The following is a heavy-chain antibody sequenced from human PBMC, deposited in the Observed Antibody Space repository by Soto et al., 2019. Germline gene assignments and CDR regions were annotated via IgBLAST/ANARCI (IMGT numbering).Heavy chain of an antibody. Sequence: QLQLQESGPGLVKPSETLSLTCTVSGGSISSSSYYWGWIRQPPGKGLEWIGSIYYSGSTYYNPSLKSRVTISVDTSKNQFSLKLSSVTAADTAVYYCARRTDWIQLWLPGPFDYWGQGTLVTVSS. D-gene: IGHD5-18*01. V-gene: IGHV4-39*01. CDR3: ARRTDWIQLWLPGPFDY. CDR2: IYYSGST. J-gene: IGHJ4*02. CDR1: GGSISSSSYY.